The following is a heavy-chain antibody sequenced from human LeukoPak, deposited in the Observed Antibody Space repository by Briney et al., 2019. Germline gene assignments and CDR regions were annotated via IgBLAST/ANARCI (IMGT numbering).Heavy chain of an antibody. CDR1: VYTFIGYY. D-gene: IGHD3-3*01. CDR2: INPNNGGT. J-gene: IGHJ3*02. CDR3: ARERGYAFWSLGAFDI. V-gene: IGHV1-2*02. Sequence: TVNVSCKSSVYTFIGYYMHWVRQAPGQGLEWMGWINPNNGGTNYAKKFRGRVSMTRDRSISTVYMELSRLRSDDTAVYYCARERGYAFWSLGAFDIWGEGTMVTVSS.